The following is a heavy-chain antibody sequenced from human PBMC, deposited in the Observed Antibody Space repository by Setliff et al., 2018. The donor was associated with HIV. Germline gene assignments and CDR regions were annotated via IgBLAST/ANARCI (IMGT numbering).Heavy chain of an antibody. V-gene: IGHV4-4*09. CDR3: SRSPKGRYGDYVYAFDI. J-gene: IGHJ3*02. CDR2: IYISGRT. D-gene: IGHD4-17*01. Sequence: ASETLSLTCTVSGDSISTYYWSWIRQPPGKGLEWIGYIYISGRTSYNPSLKSRVTISVDTSKNQFSPKLSSVTAADTAIYYFSRSPKGRYGDYVYAFDIWGQGTMVTVSS. CDR1: GDSISTYY.